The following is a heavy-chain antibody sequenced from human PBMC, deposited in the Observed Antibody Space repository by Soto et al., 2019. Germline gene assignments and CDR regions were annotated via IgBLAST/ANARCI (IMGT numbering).Heavy chain of an antibody. CDR3: AILRYFDWSSTGGWFDP. CDR2: IYYSGST. CDR1: GGSISSYY. Sequence: QVQLQESGPGLVKPSETLSLTCTVSGGSISSYYWSWIRQPPGKGLEWIGYIYYSGSTNYNPSLKSRVTISVDTSKNQFSLKLSSVTAADTAVYYCAILRYFDWSSTGGWFDPWGKGTLVTVS. D-gene: IGHD3-9*01. V-gene: IGHV4-59*08. J-gene: IGHJ5*02.